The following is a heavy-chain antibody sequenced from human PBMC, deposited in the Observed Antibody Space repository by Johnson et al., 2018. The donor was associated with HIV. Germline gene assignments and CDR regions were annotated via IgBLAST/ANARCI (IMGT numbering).Heavy chain of an antibody. CDR2: IYYDGSNK. Sequence: QVQLVESGGGVVQPGRSLRLSCAASGFTFSSYAMHWVRQAPGKGLEWVAVIYYDGSNKYYADSVKGRFTISRDNSKNTLYLQMNSLRAEDTAVYYCARDLAYNSRWTGAFDIWGQGTMVTVSS. J-gene: IGHJ3*02. D-gene: IGHD6-13*01. CDR1: GFTFSSYA. V-gene: IGHV3-30*04. CDR3: ARDLAYNSRWTGAFDI.